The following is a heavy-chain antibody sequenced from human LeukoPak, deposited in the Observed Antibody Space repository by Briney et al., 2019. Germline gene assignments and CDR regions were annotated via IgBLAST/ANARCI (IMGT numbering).Heavy chain of an antibody. CDR2: IYYSGST. CDR3: ARHGNWDPFDY. Sequence: SETLSLTCTVSGDSINSSDYYWAWIHYPPGEGLELIGTIYYSGSTYYKSSRKSRLTISVDSSKNQLSLKMISVTAADTCVYYCARHGNWDPFDYWGQGALVTVSS. J-gene: IGHJ4*02. D-gene: IGHD7-27*01. CDR1: GDSINSSDYY. V-gene: IGHV4-39*01.